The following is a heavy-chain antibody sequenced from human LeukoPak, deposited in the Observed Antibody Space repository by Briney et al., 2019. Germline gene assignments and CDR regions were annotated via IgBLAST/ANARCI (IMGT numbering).Heavy chain of an antibody. D-gene: IGHD3-22*01. V-gene: IGHV3-23*01. CDR2: VSGSGGST. J-gene: IGHJ4*02. CDR1: GFTFSSYA. Sequence: GGSLRLSCVASGFTFSSYAMSWVRQAPGKGLEWVSTVSGSGGSTYYADSVKGRFTISRDNSKNTLFLQMNSLRAEDTAVYYCAKDLYSSGYYYTFDYWGQGTLVTVSS. CDR3: AKDLYSSGYYYTFDY.